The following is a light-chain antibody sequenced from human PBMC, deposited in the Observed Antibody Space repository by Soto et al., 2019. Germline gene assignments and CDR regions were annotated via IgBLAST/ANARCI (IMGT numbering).Light chain of an antibody. J-gene: IGKJ4*01. CDR2: AAS. V-gene: IGKV1-27*01. Sequence: DIQMTQSPSSLSASVGDRVTITCRASQDISNYLAWYQQKPGKVPKLLISAASTLQSGVPSRFSGSGSGADFTLSISTLQPEEVATYYCQEYDSAPLTFGGGTKVEIK. CDR3: QEYDSAPLT. CDR1: QDISNY.